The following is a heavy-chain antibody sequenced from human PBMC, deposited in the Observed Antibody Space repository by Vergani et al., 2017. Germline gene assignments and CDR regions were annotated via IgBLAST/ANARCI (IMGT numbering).Heavy chain of an antibody. CDR3: ARMRYYYDSSGYYYVIYFDY. V-gene: IGHV2-5*02. D-gene: IGHD3-22*01. CDR2: IYWDDDK. Sequence: QITLKESGPTLVKPTQTLTLTCTFSGFSLSTSGVGVGWIRQPPGKALEWLALIYWDDDKRYSTSLKSRLTISKDTSKSQVVLTMTNMDPVDTATYYCARMRYYYDSSGYYYVIYFDYWGQGTLVTVSS. CDR1: GFSLSTSGVG. J-gene: IGHJ4*02.